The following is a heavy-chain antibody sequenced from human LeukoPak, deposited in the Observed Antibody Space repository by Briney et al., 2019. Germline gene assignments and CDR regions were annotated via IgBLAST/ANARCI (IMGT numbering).Heavy chain of an antibody. CDR1: GFTCSHYG. CDR2: IWSDETQK. CDR3: AKDAQRGFDYSNSLES. J-gene: IGHJ5*01. V-gene: IGHV3-33*06. D-gene: IGHD4-11*01. Sequence: GGSLILSCAASGFTCSHYGMHWVRQAPGKGLEWVAVIWSDETQKYYGDAVKGRFTISRDNSMKTLFLQMNSLRGDDTAVYYCAKDAQRGFDYSNSLESWGQGTLVTVSS.